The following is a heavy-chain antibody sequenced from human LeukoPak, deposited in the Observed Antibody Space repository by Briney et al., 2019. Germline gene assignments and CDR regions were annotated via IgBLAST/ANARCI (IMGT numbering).Heavy chain of an antibody. V-gene: IGHV1-46*01. D-gene: IGHD2-15*01. Sequence: GASVKVSCKASGYTFTSYYMHWVRQAPGQGLEWMGIINPSGGSTSYAQKFQGRVTMTRDTSISTAYMELSRLRSGDTAVYYCARAGGYCGRISCPYYFDYWGQGSLVAVSS. CDR1: GYTFTSYY. CDR2: INPSGGST. CDR3: ARAGGYCGRISCPYYFDY. J-gene: IGHJ4*02.